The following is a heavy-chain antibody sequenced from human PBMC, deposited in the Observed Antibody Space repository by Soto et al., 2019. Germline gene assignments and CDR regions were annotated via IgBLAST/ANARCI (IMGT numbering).Heavy chain of an antibody. D-gene: IGHD2-15*01. J-gene: IGHJ4*02. V-gene: IGHV3-23*01. Sequence: GGSLRLSCAASGFTFSSYAMSWVRQAPGKGLEWVSAISGSGGSTYYADSVKGRFTISRDNSKNTLYLQMNSLRAEDTAVYYCAGRDCSGGSCNSGIDYWGQGTLVTVSS. CDR2: ISGSGGST. CDR3: AGRDCSGGSCNSGIDY. CDR1: GFTFSSYA.